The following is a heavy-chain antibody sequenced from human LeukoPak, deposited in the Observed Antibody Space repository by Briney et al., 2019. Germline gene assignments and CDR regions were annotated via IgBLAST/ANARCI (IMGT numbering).Heavy chain of an antibody. CDR3: ARSPLGRTNWNYYDY. Sequence: TGGSLRLSCAASGFTFSDYAMHWVRQAPGKGLEFVSGIGPIGVYTYYANSVKGRFTISRDNSKSTVSLQMGSLRDEDMAVYYCARSPLGRTNWNYYDYWGRGTLVTVSS. CDR2: IGPIGVYT. D-gene: IGHD1-1*01. J-gene: IGHJ4*02. V-gene: IGHV3-64*01. CDR1: GFTFSDYA.